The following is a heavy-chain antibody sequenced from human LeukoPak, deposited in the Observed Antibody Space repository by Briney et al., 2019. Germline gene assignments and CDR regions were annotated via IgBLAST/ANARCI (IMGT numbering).Heavy chain of an antibody. CDR1: GGSFSGYY. CDR3: ARGPAPWLRRRGHDAFDI. J-gene: IGHJ3*02. Sequence: SETLSLTCAVYGGSFSGYYWSWIRQPPGKGLEWIGEINHSGSTNYNPSLKSRVTISVDTSKNQFSLKLSSVTAADTAVYYRARGPAPWLRRRGHDAFDIWGQGTMVTVSS. V-gene: IGHV4-34*01. CDR2: INHSGST. D-gene: IGHD5-12*01.